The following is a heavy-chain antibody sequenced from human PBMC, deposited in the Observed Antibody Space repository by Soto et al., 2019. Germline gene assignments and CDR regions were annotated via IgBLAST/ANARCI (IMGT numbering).Heavy chain of an antibody. D-gene: IGHD3-10*01. CDR1: GFTFSSYA. V-gene: IGHV3-23*01. CDR2: LTRSGTT. CDR3: VREFAPGSPNYDY. Sequence: GSLRLSCAASGFTFSSYAMGWVRQAPGEGLEWVSTLTRSGTTPYAESVRGRFTISRDNSKNTLYLQMDDLRAEDTAVYYCVREFAPGSPNYDYWGLGTLVTVSS. J-gene: IGHJ4*02.